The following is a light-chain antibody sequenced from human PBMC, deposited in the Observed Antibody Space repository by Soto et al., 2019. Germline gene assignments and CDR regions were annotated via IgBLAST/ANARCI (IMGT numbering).Light chain of an antibody. CDR2: GAF. J-gene: IGKJ4*01. CDR1: PSVSYN. Sequence: EIVMTQSPATLSVSPGETATLSCRASPSVSYNLAWYQQKPGQGPRLLIYGAFTRATGIPARFSGSGSGTDFTLTISSLQSEDFAVHYCQQSKNWPPLTFGGGTNVDIK. CDR3: QQSKNWPPLT. V-gene: IGKV3-15*01.